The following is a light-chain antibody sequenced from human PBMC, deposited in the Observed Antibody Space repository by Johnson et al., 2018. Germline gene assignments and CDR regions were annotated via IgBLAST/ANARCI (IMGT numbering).Light chain of an antibody. CDR3: GTWDSSLSAGNV. CDR2: EHN. J-gene: IGLJ1*01. CDR1: SSNIGNNY. V-gene: IGLV1-51*02. Sequence: QSVLTQPPSVSAAPGQKVTISCSGSSSNIGNNYVSWYQQLPGTAPQLLIYEHNKRPSGIPDRFSGSKSGTSSTLGITGLQTGDEADYYCGTWDSSLSAGNVFGTGTKVTVL.